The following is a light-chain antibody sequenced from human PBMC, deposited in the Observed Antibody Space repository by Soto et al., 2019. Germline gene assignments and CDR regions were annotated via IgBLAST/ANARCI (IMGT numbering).Light chain of an antibody. CDR1: SSDIGAGFD. J-gene: IGLJ1*01. Sequence: QSVLTQPPSVSGAPGQRVTISCTGSSSDIGAGFDVHWYQHLPGTAPKLLIYGNTNRPSGVAGRFSGSKSGTSASLVITGLQAEDEADYYCQSYENSRTGFYVFGTGTKLTVL. V-gene: IGLV1-40*01. CDR3: QSYENSRTGFYV. CDR2: GNT.